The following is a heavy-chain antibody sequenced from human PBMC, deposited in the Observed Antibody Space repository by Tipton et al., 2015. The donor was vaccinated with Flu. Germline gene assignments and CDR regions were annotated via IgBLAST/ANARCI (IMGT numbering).Heavy chain of an antibody. V-gene: IGHV3-66*01. J-gene: IGHJ4*02. Sequence: GSLRLSCAASGFTVSSNYMSWVRRAPGKGLEWVSVIYSGGSTYYADSVKGRFTISRDNSKNTLYLQMNSLRAEDTAVYYCASPTGSGSYVGYDYWGQGTLVTVSS. CDR1: GFTVSSNY. CDR3: ASPTGSGSYVGYDY. D-gene: IGHD3-10*01. CDR2: IYSGGST.